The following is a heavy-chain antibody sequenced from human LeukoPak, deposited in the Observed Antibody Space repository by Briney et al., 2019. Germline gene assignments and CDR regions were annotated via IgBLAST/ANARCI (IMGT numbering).Heavy chain of an antibody. Sequence: GGSLRLSCAASGLTFSSYAMSWVRQAPGKGLEWVSSISGSGGSTYYADSVKGRFTISRDNSKNTLYLQMNSLRAEDTAVYYCAKDPVNYYDSSGYYYGDAFDIWGQGTMVTVSS. CDR2: ISGSGGST. J-gene: IGHJ3*02. CDR1: GLTFSSYA. D-gene: IGHD3-22*01. V-gene: IGHV3-23*01. CDR3: AKDPVNYYDSSGYYYGDAFDI.